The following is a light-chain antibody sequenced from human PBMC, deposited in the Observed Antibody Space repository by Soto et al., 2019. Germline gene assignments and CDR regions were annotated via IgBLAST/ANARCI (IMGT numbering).Light chain of an antibody. CDR3: AAWDDSLSGMV. CDR2: NND. V-gene: IGLV1-47*01. CDR1: RSNIGSNF. J-gene: IGLJ2*01. Sequence: QSVLTQPPSASGTPGQRVTISCSGSRSNIGSNFVYWYQQLPGTAPKLLIKNNDQRPSGVPDRFSGSASGTSASLAISGLRSDDEAKYSCAAWDDSLSGMVFGGGTKLTVL.